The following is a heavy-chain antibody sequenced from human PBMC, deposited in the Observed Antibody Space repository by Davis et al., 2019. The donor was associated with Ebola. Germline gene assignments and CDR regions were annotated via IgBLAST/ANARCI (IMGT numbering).Heavy chain of an antibody. D-gene: IGHD6-13*01. CDR1: GYTFTSYG. V-gene: IGHV1-2*04. CDR2: INPNSGGT. Sequence: ASVKVSCKASGYTFTSYGISWVRQAPGQGLEWMGWINPNSGGTNYAQKFQGWVTMTRDTSISTAYMELSRLRSDDTAVYYCARRSSLYYYYGMDVWGQGTTVTVSS. CDR3: ARRSSLYYYYGMDV. J-gene: IGHJ6*02.